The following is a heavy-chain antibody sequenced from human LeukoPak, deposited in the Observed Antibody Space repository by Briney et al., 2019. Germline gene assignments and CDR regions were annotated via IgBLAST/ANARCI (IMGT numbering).Heavy chain of an antibody. CDR3: ARTIPYGSGRQRPGKYYFDY. CDR2: MYRVGST. CDR1: GFTVSTNY. V-gene: IGHV3-53*01. Sequence: GGSLRLSCAASGFTVSTNYMSWVRQAPGKGLEWVSVMYRVGSTYYADSVKGRFTISRDDSENTLFLQMNSLTAEDMAFYFCARTIPYGSGRQRPGKYYFDYWGQGTLVTVSS. D-gene: IGHD3-10*01. J-gene: IGHJ4*02.